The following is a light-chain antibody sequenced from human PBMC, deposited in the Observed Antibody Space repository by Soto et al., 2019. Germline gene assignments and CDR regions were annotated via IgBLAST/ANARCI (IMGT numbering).Light chain of an antibody. J-gene: IGKJ1*01. CDR1: QSISSW. V-gene: IGKV1-5*02. Sequence: DIHMTQSPSTLSASVGDRVTIICRASQSISSWLAWFHQKPGKAPKLLIYDASTLESGVPSRFSGSGSGTEFTLTISSLQPDDFATYSCQQYNSYSFGQGTKVDIK. CDR2: DAS. CDR3: QQYNSYS.